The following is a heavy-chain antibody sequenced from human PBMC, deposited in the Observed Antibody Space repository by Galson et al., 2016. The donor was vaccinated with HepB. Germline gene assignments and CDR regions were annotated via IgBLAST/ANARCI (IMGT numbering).Heavy chain of an antibody. CDR1: GYTFTTYY. J-gene: IGHJ4*02. CDR2: INPSGGST. Sequence: SVKVSCKASGYTFTTYYIHWVRQAPGQGPEWMGIINPSGGSTTYAQRFQGRVTMTRDTSTSTVYMELSSMRSDDTAVYFCARDGGDWYRYDDWGQGTLVTVSS. D-gene: IGHD2-21*02. V-gene: IGHV1-46*01. CDR3: ARDGGDWYRYDD.